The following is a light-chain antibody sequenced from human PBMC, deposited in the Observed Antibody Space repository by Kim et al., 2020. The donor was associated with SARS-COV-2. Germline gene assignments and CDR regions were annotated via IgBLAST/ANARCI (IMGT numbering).Light chain of an antibody. Sequence: SYELTQPPSVSVSPGQTASITCSGDKLGNKYACWYRQKPGQSPVLVIYQDNKRPSGIPERFSGSNSGNTATLTISGTQAMDEADYYCQVWDTSAAIFGGGTKVTVL. CDR3: QVWDTSAAI. CDR2: QDN. J-gene: IGLJ2*01. CDR1: KLGNKY. V-gene: IGLV3-1*01.